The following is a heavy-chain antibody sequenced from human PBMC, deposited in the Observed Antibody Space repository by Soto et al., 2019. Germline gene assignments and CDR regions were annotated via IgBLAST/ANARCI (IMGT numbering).Heavy chain of an antibody. Sequence: EVQLLESGGGLVQPGGSLRLSCAASGFTFSSYAMSWVRQAPGKGLEWVSAISGSGGSTYYADSVKGRFTISRDNSKITLYMKMNSLSAEDTAVYYCAKEIKDYDFWSGYPRYCYYYYGMDVWGQGTTVTVSS. J-gene: IGHJ6*02. V-gene: IGHV3-23*01. CDR2: ISGSGGST. D-gene: IGHD3-3*01. CDR3: AKEIKDYDFWSGYPRYCYYYYGMDV. CDR1: GFTFSSYA.